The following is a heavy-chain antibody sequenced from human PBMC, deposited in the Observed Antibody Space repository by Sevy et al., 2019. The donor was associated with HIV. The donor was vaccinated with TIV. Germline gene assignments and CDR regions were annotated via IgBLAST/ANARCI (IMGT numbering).Heavy chain of an antibody. J-gene: IGHJ4*02. Sequence: GGSLRLSCAASGFTFSSFGVHWVRQAPGKGLEWVAVIWYDGSNKYYADSVKGRFTISRDNSKNTLYLQMNSLRAEDTAVYYCARDLPDSYYDSSGYTFDYWGQGTLVTVSS. CDR3: ARDLPDSYYDSSGYTFDY. V-gene: IGHV3-33*01. CDR2: IWYDGSNK. D-gene: IGHD3-22*01. CDR1: GFTFSSFG.